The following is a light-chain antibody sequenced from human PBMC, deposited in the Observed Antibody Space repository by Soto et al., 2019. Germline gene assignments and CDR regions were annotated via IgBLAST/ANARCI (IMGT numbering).Light chain of an antibody. CDR2: EVT. Sequence: QSALAQPPSESGSPGQSVTISCTGTSSDVGAYNFVSWYQQLPGKAPKLMIYEVTKRPSGVPDRFSGSKSGNTASLTVSGLQAEDEADYYCSSYAGSITIYVFGTGTKLTVL. CDR3: SSYAGSITIYV. CDR1: SSDVGAYNF. V-gene: IGLV2-8*01. J-gene: IGLJ1*01.